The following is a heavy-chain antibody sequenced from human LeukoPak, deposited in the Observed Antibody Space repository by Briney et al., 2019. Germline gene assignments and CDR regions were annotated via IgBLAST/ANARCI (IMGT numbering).Heavy chain of an antibody. Sequence: GGSLRLSCAASGFTFSSYSMHWVRQAPGKGLEWVAVISYDGSNKYYADSVKGRFTISRDNSKNTLYLQMNSLRAEDTAVYYCAKDFGGMDVWGQGTTVTVSS. CDR1: GFTFSSYS. CDR2: ISYDGSNK. CDR3: AKDFGGMDV. D-gene: IGHD3-3*01. V-gene: IGHV3-30*18. J-gene: IGHJ6*02.